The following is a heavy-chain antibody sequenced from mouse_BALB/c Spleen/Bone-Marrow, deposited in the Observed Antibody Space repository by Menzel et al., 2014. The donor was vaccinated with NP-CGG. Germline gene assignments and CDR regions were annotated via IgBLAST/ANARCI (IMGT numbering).Heavy chain of an antibody. CDR1: GYTFTSYT. D-gene: IGHD2-1*01. CDR3: ARSNGNYVLAY. V-gene: IGHV1-4*01. J-gene: IGHJ3*01. CDR2: INPSSGYT. Sequence: QVQLQQSGAELARPGASVKMSCKASGYTFTSYTMHWVKQRPGQGLEWIGYINPSSGYTNYDQKFKDKATLTADKSSSTAYMQLSSLTSEDSAVYYCARSNGNYVLAYWGQGTLVTVSA.